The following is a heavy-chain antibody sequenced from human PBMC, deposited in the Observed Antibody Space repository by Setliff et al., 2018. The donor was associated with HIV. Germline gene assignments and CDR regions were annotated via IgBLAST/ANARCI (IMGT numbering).Heavy chain of an antibody. J-gene: IGHJ5*02. Sequence: GESLKISCKGSGYSFTSYWIAWVRQTPGKGLEWMGNIHPRDSDTRYSPSFQGQVTLSVDKSISTAYLQWSSLKASDTAMYYCVRHVSSSAVFDPWGQGTLVTVSS. D-gene: IGHD3-10*01. CDR1: GYSFTSYW. V-gene: IGHV5-51*01. CDR3: VRHVSSSAVFDP. CDR2: IHPRDSDT.